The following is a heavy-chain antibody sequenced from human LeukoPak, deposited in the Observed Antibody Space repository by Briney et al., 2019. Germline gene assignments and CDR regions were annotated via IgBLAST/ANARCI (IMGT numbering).Heavy chain of an antibody. CDR1: GFTASSIY. CDR2: ISSSSSTI. D-gene: IGHD6-13*01. V-gene: IGHV3-48*04. Sequence: GGSLRLSCAVSGFTASSIYMSWVRQAPGKGLEWVSYISSSSSTIYYADSVKGRFTISRDNAKNSLYLQMNSLRAEDTAVYYCAREAAAGTYYYYGMDVWGQGTTVTAPS. CDR3: AREAAAGTYYYYGMDV. J-gene: IGHJ6*02.